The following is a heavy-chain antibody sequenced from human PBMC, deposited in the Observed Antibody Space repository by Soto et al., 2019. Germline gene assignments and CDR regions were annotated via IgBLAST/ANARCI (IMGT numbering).Heavy chain of an antibody. CDR1: GYSITAGGYY. CDR2: FYSSGSI. Sequence: PSETLSLTCFVSGYSITAGGYYWSWIRHHPGKGVEWIGSFYSSGSIIYNPSLRSRVSISGDTSSNQFSMSLTSVTAADTARYYCARMYSSGSGWFHPWGQGTLVTVSS. CDR3: ARMYSSGSGWFHP. V-gene: IGHV4-31*03. D-gene: IGHD6-19*01. J-gene: IGHJ5*02.